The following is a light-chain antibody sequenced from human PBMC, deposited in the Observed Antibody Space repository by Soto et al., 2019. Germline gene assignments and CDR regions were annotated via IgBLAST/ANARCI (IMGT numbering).Light chain of an antibody. CDR1: SSDDSGYDY. V-gene: IGLV2-14*01. CDR3: SSYTGSSTFV. CDR2: DVN. J-gene: IGLJ1*01. Sequence: QSVLTQPASVSGSPGQSITITCTGTSSDDSGYDYVTWYQQLPGKAPKLLIYDVNNRPSGVSHRFSGSKSGNTASLTISVLQAEDEADYYCSSYTGSSTFVFGTGTKVTVL.